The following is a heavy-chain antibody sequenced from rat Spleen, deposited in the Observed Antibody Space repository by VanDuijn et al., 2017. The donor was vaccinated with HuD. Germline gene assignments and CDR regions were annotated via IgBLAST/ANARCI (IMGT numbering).Heavy chain of an antibody. CDR2: ISPDGGST. CDR3: GKDMNYYSTYPFYVMGD. D-gene: IGHD1-2*01. J-gene: IGHJ4*01. CDR1: GFTLSSFP. V-gene: IGHV5-58*01. Sequence: EVQLVESGGGLVQPGRSLKLSCAASGFTLSSFPMVWIRQAPGEGLEWISSISPDGGSTYYPDSVKGRFTISRNNAENTVYLQMNSLRSEDTATYYCGKDMNYYSTYPFYVMGDWGQGASVTVSS.